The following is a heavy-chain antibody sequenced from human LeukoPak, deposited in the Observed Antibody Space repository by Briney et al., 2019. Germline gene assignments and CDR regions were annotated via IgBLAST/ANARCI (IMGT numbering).Heavy chain of an antibody. V-gene: IGHV3-30*18. CDR2: ISYDGSNK. J-gene: IGHJ4*02. Sequence: GGSLRLSCAASGFTFSSYGMHGVRQAPGKGLEWVAVISYDGSNKYYADSVKGRFTISRDNSKNTLYLQMNSLRAEDTAVYYCAKDRIAADNYFDYWGQGTLVTVSS. CDR1: GFTFSSYG. CDR3: AKDRIAADNYFDY. D-gene: IGHD6-13*01.